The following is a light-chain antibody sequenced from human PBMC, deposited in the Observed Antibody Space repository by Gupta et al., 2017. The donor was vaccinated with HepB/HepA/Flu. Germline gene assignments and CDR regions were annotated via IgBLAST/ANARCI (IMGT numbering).Light chain of an antibody. V-gene: IGLV2-23*02. CDR1: SSDVGSSNF. J-gene: IGLJ2*01. CDR2: DVS. CDR3: CSYATSSTV. Sequence: QSALTQPASVSGSPGQSITISCTGTSSDVGSSNFVAWYQQHPGKAPQLLIFDVSYRPSGVSSRFSGSKSGNTASLTISGLQAEDEADYYCCSYATSSTVFGGGTKLTVL.